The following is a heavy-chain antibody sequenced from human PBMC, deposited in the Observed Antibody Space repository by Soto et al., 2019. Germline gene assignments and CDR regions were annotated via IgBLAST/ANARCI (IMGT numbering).Heavy chain of an antibody. CDR2: INAGNGNT. Sequence: VASVKVSCKASGYTFTSYAMHWVRQAPGQRLEWMGWINAGNGNTKYSQKFQGRVTITRDTSASTAYMELSSLRSEDTAVYYCARGLWFGELYGMDVWGQGTTVTVSS. V-gene: IGHV1-3*01. D-gene: IGHD3-10*01. CDR3: ARGLWFGELYGMDV. CDR1: GYTFTSYA. J-gene: IGHJ6*02.